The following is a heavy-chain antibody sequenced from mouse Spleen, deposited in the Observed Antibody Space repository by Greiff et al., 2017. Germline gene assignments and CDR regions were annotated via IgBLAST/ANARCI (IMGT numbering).Heavy chain of an antibody. V-gene: IGHV5-6-4*01. D-gene: IGHD1-1*01. CDR1: GFTFSSYT. CDR3: TRELRYAMDY. Sequence: EVKLMESGGGLVKPGGSLKLSCAASGFTFSSYTMSWVRQTPEKRLEWVATISSGGSYTYYPDSVKGRFTISRDNAKNTLYLQMSSLKSEDTAMYYCTRELRYAMDYWGQGTSVTVSS. J-gene: IGHJ4*01. CDR2: ISSGGSYT.